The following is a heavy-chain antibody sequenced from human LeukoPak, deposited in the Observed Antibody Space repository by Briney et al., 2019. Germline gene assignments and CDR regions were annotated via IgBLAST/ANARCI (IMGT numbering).Heavy chain of an antibody. D-gene: IGHD3-22*01. CDR2: ISSSGSTI. J-gene: IGHJ6*03. CDR1: GFTFSDYY. V-gene: IGHV3-11*04. CDR3: ARYYYDSSGYLYYYYMDV. Sequence: SGGSLRLSCAASGFTFSDYYMSWNRQAPGKGLDWVSYISSSGSTIYYADSVKGRFTISRDNAKNSLYLQMNSLRAEDTAVYYCARYYYDSSGYLYYYYMDVWGKGTTVTVSS.